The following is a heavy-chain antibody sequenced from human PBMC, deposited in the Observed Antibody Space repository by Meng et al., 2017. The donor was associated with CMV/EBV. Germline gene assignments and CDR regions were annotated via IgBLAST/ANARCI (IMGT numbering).Heavy chain of an antibody. Sequence: GGPLRLSCAASGFSFSSYAMSWVRQAPGKGLEWVSAISGSGGSTYYADSVKGRFTISRDNSKNTLYLQMNSLRAEDTAVYYCAKAEQLVPNWFDPWGQGTLVTVSS. V-gene: IGHV3-23*01. J-gene: IGHJ5*02. CDR2: ISGSGGST. CDR3: AKAEQLVPNWFDP. CDR1: GFSFSSYA. D-gene: IGHD6-13*01.